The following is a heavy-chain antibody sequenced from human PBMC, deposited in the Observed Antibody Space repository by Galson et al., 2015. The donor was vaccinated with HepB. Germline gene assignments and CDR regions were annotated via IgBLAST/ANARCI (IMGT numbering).Heavy chain of an antibody. CDR2: IYSGGST. D-gene: IGHD3-3*01. CDR3: ARGLKELRFFPPPPGYYFDY. Sequence: SLRLSCAASGFTVSSNYMSWVRQAPGKGLEWVSVIYSGGSTYYADSVKGRFTISRDNSKNTLYLQMNSLRAEDTAVYYCARGLKELRFFPPPPGYYFDYWGQGTLVTVSS. CDR1: GFTVSSNY. V-gene: IGHV3-66*01. J-gene: IGHJ4*02.